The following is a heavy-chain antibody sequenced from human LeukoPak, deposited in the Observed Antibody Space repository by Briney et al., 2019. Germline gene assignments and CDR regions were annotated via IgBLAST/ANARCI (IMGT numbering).Heavy chain of an antibody. CDR1: GASISSGSNY. D-gene: IGHD3-10*01. CDR3: ARSDGYGLVGI. J-gene: IGHJ3*02. CDR2: IYSSGST. V-gene: IGHV4-39*07. Sequence: SETLSLTCSVSGASISSGSNYWGWLRQPPGTTLEWIGSIYSSGSTYYNPSLKSRVIIIIDTPKNHFSLTLSPVTAADTAVYYCARSDGYGLVGIWGQGTMVTVSS.